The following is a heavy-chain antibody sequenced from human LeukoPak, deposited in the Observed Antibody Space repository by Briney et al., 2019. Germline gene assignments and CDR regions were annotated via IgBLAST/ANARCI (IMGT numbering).Heavy chain of an antibody. CDR3: ARVVVVWYYYYYYMDV. J-gene: IGHJ6*03. D-gene: IGHD2-21*01. V-gene: IGHV4-59*01. CDR1: GGSISSYY. Sequence: SETLSLTCTVSGGSISSYYWSWIRQPPGKGLEWIGYIYYSGSTNYNPSLKSRVTISVDTSKNQFSLKLSSVTAADTAVYYCARVVVVWYYYYYYMDVWGKGTTVTVSS. CDR2: IYYSGST.